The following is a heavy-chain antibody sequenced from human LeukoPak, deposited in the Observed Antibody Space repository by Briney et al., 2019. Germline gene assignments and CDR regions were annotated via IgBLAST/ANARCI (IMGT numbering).Heavy chain of an antibody. J-gene: IGHJ5*01. CDR1: GFTFSSYG. Sequence: PGGSLRLSCAASGFTFSSYGMHWVRQAPGKGLEWVAVISYDGSNKYYADSVKDRFTITRNNSNNTLHPQLKSMRADDTAVIYFSKKNWFDSWGQGTLVTVSS. V-gene: IGHV3-30*18. CDR3: SKKNWFDS. CDR2: ISYDGSNK.